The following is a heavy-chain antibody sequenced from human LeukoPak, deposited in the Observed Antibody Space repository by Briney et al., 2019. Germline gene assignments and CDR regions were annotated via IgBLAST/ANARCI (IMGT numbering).Heavy chain of an antibody. J-gene: IGHJ4*02. CDR3: ARVDSTSGANFDY. CDR1: GDSISSSNW. D-gene: IGHD6-13*01. Sequence: SETLSLTCAVSGDSISSSNWWSWVRQSPGKGLGWIGEIYHSGSTNCNPSLKSRVSISVDKSNNLFSLKLNSVTAADTAVYYCARVDSTSGANFDYWGQGTLVTVSS. CDR2: IYHSGST. V-gene: IGHV4-4*02.